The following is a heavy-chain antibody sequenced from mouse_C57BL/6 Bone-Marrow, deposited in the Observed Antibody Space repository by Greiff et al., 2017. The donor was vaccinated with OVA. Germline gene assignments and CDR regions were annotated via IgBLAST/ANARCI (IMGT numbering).Heavy chain of an antibody. J-gene: IGHJ2*01. Sequence: EVKLMESGGGLVQPGGSLKLSCAASGFTFSDYYMYWVRQTPEKRLEWVAYISNGGGSTYYPDTVKGRVTISRDNAKNTLYLQMSRLKSEDTAMYYCARPGNYYGSSPDYWGQGTTLPVSS. D-gene: IGHD1-1*01. CDR2: ISNGGGST. CDR1: GFTFSDYY. V-gene: IGHV5-12*01. CDR3: ARPGNYYGSSPDY.